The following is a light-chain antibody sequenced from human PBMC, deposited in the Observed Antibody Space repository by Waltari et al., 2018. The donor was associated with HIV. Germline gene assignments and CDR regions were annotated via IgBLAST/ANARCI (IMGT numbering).Light chain of an antibody. CDR3: GSYSGSKNFAV. V-gene: IGLV2-8*01. CDR2: DVS. J-gene: IGLJ3*02. CDR1: SSDVGGYNY. Sequence: QSALTQPPSASGSPGQSVTISCTGTSSDVGGYNYVSWYHQHPGKPPKLMIFDVSKRPSGVPDRFSGSKSGNTASLTVSGLQAEDEADYYCGSYSGSKNFAVFGGGTKLTVL.